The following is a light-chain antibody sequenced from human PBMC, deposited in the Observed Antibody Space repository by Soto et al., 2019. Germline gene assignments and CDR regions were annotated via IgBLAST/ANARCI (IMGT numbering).Light chain of an antibody. V-gene: IGKV1-33*01. CDR2: AAS. CDR3: QQYNSHPLT. CDR1: QDISNY. Sequence: DIRMTQSPSSLSASVGDRVTITCQASQDISNYLAWYQQKPGKAPKLLIYAASNLATGFPSRFSGSGSGTDFTFTISRLQAEDVATYYCQQYNSHPLTFGRGTKVDI. J-gene: IGKJ4*01.